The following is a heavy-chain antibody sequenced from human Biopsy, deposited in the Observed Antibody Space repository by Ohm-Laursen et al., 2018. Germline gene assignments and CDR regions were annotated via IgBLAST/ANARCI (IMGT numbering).Heavy chain of an antibody. D-gene: IGHD3-22*01. V-gene: IGHV4-39*01. CDR3: ARDYDTSGYYYVS. CDR1: GGSISNNNYY. J-gene: IGHJ5*02. CDR2: IFYRGST. Sequence: TLSLTCSVSGGSISNNNYYWGWIRQPPGKGLEWIGSIFYRGSTHYKPSLKRRVNISVYTSKNQFSLKRNSVTAADTAVYYCARDYDTSGYYYVSWGQGTLVTVPS.